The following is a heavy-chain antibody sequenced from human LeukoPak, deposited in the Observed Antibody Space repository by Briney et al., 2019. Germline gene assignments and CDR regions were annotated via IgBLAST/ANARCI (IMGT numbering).Heavy chain of an antibody. V-gene: IGHV4-59*01. CDR1: GGSISSYQ. CDR3: ARDGYYYDSSGYGLDY. Sequence: SETLSLTCTVSGGSISSYQWSWIRQPPRKGLEWIGNIYYSGSANYNPSLKSRVTISVDTSKNQFSLKLSPVTAADTAVYYCARDGYYYDSSGYGLDYWGQGTLVTVSS. D-gene: IGHD3-22*01. J-gene: IGHJ4*02. CDR2: IYYSGSA.